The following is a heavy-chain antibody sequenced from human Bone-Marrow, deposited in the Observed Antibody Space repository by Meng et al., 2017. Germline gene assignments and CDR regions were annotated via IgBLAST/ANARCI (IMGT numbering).Heavy chain of an antibody. CDR3: ARCLRQQLVLRKGTFVLPYFDY. V-gene: IGHV1-2*02. J-gene: IGHJ4*02. CDR1: GYTFTGYY. CDR2: INPNSGGT. D-gene: IGHD6-13*01. Sequence: ASVKVSCKASGYTFTGYYMHWVRQAPGQGLEWMGWINPNSGGTNYAQKFQGRVTMTRDTSISTAYMELSRLRSDDTAVYYCARCLRQQLVLRKGTFVLPYFDYWGQGTLVTVSS.